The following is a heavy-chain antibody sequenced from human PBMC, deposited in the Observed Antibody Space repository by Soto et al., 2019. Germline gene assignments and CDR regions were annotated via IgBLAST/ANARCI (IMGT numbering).Heavy chain of an antibody. CDR3: ARSPGYSYGDY. D-gene: IGHD5-18*01. Sequence: GGSLRLSCAASGFTFGDYYMNWVRQAPGKGLEWISFITTSSETIFYADSVKGRSTISRDNAKNSLYLQLNSLRAEDTAVYYCARSPGYSYGDYWGQGTLVTVSS. CDR1: GFTFGDYY. J-gene: IGHJ4*02. CDR2: ITTSSETI. V-gene: IGHV3-48*01.